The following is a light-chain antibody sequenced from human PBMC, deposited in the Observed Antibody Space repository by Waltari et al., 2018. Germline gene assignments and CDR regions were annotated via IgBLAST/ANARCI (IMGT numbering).Light chain of an antibody. CDR1: QSFINSHNGQSY. J-gene: IGKJ3*01. Sequence: DIVMAQSPDSLAVSLGERATSNCKSGQSFINSHNGQSYLAWYQHKPGQPPKLLIHWASTRESGVPDRFSGSGSGTDFTLTISSLQAEDVAIYYCQQYHTSPFTFAPGTKVDI. CDR2: WAS. CDR3: QQYHTSPFT. V-gene: IGKV4-1*01.